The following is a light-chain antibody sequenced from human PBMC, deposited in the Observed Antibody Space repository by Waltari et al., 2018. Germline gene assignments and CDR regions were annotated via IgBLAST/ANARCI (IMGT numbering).Light chain of an antibody. J-gene: IGKJ3*01. Sequence: DVVMTQSPLSLPVTPGEPASISCRSSQSLLHSNGYNYLDWYLQKPGQSPQLLIYLGSNRASGVPDRLSGNGSGTDFTLKISRVEAEDVGIYYCMQPLQTPFTFGPGTRVDLK. CDR2: LGS. CDR1: QSLLHSNGYNY. CDR3: MQPLQTPFT. V-gene: IGKV2-28*01.